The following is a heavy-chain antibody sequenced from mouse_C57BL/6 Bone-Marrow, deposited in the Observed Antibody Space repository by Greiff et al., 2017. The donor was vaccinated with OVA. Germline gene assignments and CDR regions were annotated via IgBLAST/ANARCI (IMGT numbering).Heavy chain of an antibody. Sequence: EVQLQESGAELVRPGASVKLSCTASGFNIKDYYMHWVKQRPEQGLEWIGRIDPEDGDTEYAPKFQGKATMTADTSSNTAYLQLSILTSEDTAVYYCTSYYYGSSTRYFDVWGTGTTVTVSS. CDR1: GFNIKDYY. CDR3: TSYYYGSSTRYFDV. CDR2: IDPEDGDT. J-gene: IGHJ1*03. V-gene: IGHV14-1*01. D-gene: IGHD1-1*01.